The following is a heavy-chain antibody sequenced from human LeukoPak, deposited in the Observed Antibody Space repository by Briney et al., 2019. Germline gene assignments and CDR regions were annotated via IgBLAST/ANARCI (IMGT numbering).Heavy chain of an antibody. D-gene: IGHD4-17*01. CDR2: ISKDGGST. CDR3: AKDLTTVTTDYFDC. V-gene: IGHV3-43*02. CDR1: GFTFDSYA. J-gene: IGHJ4*02. Sequence: QPGGSLRLSCAASGFTFDSYAMHWVRQLPGKGLEWVSLISKDGGSTYYAASVKGRFTFSRDNSKNSLYLQMISLRTEDTALYYCAKDLTTVTTDYFDCWGQGTLVTVSS.